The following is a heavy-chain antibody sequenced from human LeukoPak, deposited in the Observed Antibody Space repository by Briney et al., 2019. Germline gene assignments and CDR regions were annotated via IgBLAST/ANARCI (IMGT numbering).Heavy chain of an antibody. J-gene: IGHJ4*02. V-gene: IGHV1-2*02. Sequence: GASAKVSCKASGYTFTGYYMHWVRQAPGQGLEWMGWINPNSGGTNYAQKFQGRVTMTRDTSISTAYMELSRLRSDDTAVYYCARAPYSGSYYYGPDYWGQGTLVTVSS. CDR1: GYTFTGYY. CDR2: INPNSGGT. CDR3: ARAPYSGSYYYGPDY. D-gene: IGHD1-26*01.